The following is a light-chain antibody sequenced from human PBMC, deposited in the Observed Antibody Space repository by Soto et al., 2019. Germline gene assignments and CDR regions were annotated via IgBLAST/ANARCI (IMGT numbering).Light chain of an antibody. V-gene: IGKV3-20*01. CDR3: HQYGTSTWT. CDR1: QSVTYSF. Sequence: EIVLTQSPGTLSLSPGERATLSCRASQSVTYSFLAWYQQKPGQAPRLLIYGASSRATGIPDRFSSSGSGTDFTLTISRLEPEDFAVDYCHQYGTSTWTFGQGTKVEIK. J-gene: IGKJ1*01. CDR2: GAS.